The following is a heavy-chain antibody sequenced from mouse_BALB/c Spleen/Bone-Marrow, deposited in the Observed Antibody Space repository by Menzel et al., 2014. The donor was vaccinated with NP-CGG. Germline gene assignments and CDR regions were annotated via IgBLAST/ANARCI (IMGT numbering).Heavy chain of an antibody. Sequence: VKVVESGPGLVAPSQSLSITCTVSGFSLTSYGVHWVRQPPGKGLEWLGVIWAGGSTNYNLALMSRLSISKDNSKSQVFLKMNSLQTDDTAMYYCARDNYGSRVFDYWGQGTTLTVSS. CDR1: GFSLTSYG. CDR2: IWAGGST. CDR3: ARDNYGSRVFDY. D-gene: IGHD1-1*01. J-gene: IGHJ2*01. V-gene: IGHV2-9*02.